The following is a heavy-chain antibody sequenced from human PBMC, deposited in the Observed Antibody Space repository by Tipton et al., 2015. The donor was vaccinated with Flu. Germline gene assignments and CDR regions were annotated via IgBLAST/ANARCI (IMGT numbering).Heavy chain of an antibody. CDR3: ARGGTLGLAGY. J-gene: IGHJ4*02. CDR1: GYSIRSGYH. D-gene: IGHD3/OR15-3a*01. V-gene: IGHV4-38-2*01. CDR2: AHPTGST. Sequence: TLSLTCAVSGYSIRSGYHWGWIRQPPGKGLEWIGSAHPTGSTRYNPSLESRVTISVDTSENQFFLKLTSVTAADTAVYYCARGGTLGLAGYWGQGTLVTVSS.